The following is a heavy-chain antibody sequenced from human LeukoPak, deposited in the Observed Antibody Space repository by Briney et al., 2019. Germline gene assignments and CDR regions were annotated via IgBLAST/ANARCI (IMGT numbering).Heavy chain of an antibody. D-gene: IGHD1-26*01. J-gene: IGHJ3*01. CDR1: GFTFSSYA. V-gene: IGHV3-30*04. CDR3: ARDRGPDSGSYYFPFDV. CDR2: ISYDGSNK. Sequence: GGSLRLSCAASGFTFSSYAMHWVRQAPGKGLEWVAVISYDGSNKYYADSVKGRFIISRDNAKNSLYLQMNSLRAEDTAVYYCARDRGPDSGSYYFPFDVWGQGTMVTVSS.